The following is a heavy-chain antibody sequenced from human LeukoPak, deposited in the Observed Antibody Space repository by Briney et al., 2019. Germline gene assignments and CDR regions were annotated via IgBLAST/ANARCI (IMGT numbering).Heavy chain of an antibody. CDR3: AKGVVVAPDVTPFDY. D-gene: IGHD2-2*01. J-gene: IGHJ4*02. CDR1: GFTFSNYG. V-gene: IGHV3-23*01. CDR2: ISGSGGST. Sequence: GGSLRLSCAAPGFTFSNYGLSWVRQAPGKGLEWVSAISGSGGSTYYADSVKGRFTISRDNSKNTLYLQMNSLRAEDTAVYYCAKGVVVAPDVTPFDYWGQGTLVTVSS.